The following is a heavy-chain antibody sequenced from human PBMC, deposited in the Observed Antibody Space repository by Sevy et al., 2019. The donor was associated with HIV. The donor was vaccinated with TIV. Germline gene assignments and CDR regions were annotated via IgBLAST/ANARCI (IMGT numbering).Heavy chain of an antibody. J-gene: IGHJ6*02. D-gene: IGHD2-15*01. CDR3: ARFKGRCSGGSCYYYYGMDV. CDR2: INPNSGGT. V-gene: IGHV1-2*02. CDR1: GYTFTGYY. Sequence: ASVKVSCKASGYTFTGYYMHWVRQAPGQGLEWMGWINPNSGGTKYAQKFQGRVTMTRDTSISTAYMELSRLRSDDTAVYYCARFKGRCSGGSCYYYYGMDVWGQGTTVTVSS.